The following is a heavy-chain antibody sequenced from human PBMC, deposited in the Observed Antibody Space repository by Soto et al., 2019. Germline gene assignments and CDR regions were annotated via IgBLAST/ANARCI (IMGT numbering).Heavy chain of an antibody. Sequence: QVQLVQSGAEVKKPGSSVKVSCKASGGTLSSYTFSWVRQAPGQGLEWMGRVIPNLGVTNYAKKFQGRFTIIVDTSTSSAYMELNRLRHEDTAVYYCPRDTGYCSDTSCPDFDYWGQGTLVTVPS. CDR3: PRDTGYCSDTSCPDFDY. V-gene: IGHV1-69*08. D-gene: IGHD2-15*01. CDR2: VIPNLGVT. J-gene: IGHJ4*02. CDR1: GGTLSSYT.